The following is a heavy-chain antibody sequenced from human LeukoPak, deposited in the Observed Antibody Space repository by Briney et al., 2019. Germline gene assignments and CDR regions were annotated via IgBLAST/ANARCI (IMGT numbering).Heavy chain of an antibody. CDR3: ARDHGSAYYRAPRH. CDR2: INPSGGST. J-gene: IGHJ4*02. D-gene: IGHD3-10*01. CDR1: GYIFTNYY. V-gene: IGHV1-46*01. Sequence: ASVKVSCKASGYIFTNYYMHWVRQAPGQGLEWMGTINPSGGSTTYAQKFQGRVTMTRDASTSTVYMELSSLRSEDTAVYYCARDHGSAYYRAPRHWGQGTLVTVSS.